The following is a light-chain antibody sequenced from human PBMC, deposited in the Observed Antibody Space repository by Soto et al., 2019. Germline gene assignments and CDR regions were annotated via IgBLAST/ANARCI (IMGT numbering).Light chain of an antibody. V-gene: IGLV2-14*01. CDR3: SSYTSSNTYV. J-gene: IGLJ1*01. CDR1: SSDVGGYKY. CDR2: EVS. Sequence: QSVLAQPASVSGSPGQSITMSCTGTSSDVGGYKYVSWYQQHPGKVPKLMIYEVSNRPSGVSNRFSGSKSGNTASLTTSGLQAEDEADYYCSSYTSSNTYVFGTGTKVTVL.